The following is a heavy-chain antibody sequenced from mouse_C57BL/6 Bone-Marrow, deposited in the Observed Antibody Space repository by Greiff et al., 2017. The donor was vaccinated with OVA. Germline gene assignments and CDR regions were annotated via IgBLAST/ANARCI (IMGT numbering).Heavy chain of an antibody. D-gene: IGHD4-1*01. Sequence: QVQLKQSGAELVMPGASVKLSCKASGYTFTSYWMHWVKQRPGQGLEWIGEIDPSDSYTNYNQKFKGKSTLTVDKSSSTAYMQLSSLTSEDSAVYYCGTGAWFAYWGQGTLVTVSA. J-gene: IGHJ3*01. CDR1: GYTFTSYW. V-gene: IGHV1-69*01. CDR3: GTGAWFAY. CDR2: IDPSDSYT.